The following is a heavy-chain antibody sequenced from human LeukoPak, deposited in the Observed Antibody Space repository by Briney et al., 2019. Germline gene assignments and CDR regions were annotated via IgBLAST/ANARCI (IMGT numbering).Heavy chain of an antibody. V-gene: IGHV4-61*01. J-gene: IGHJ4*02. CDR2: KYYSGSA. Sequence: SETLSLTCDVSGVSVNTCCYYWTWIRQPPGKGLEWIGYKYYSGSARYNSSLRSRLTISLDTSKNRFSLRLTSVTAADTAVYYCARGRSYGFDFDSWGPGTLVIVSS. CDR3: ARGRSYGFDFDS. D-gene: IGHD5-18*01. CDR1: GVSVNTCCYY.